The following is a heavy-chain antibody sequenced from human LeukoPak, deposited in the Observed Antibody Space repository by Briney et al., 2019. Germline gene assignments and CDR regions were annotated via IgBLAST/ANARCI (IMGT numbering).Heavy chain of an antibody. CDR1: GFTFSTYG. D-gene: IGHD6-6*01. CDR3: AKDLLYVSSFDWFDP. J-gene: IGHJ5*02. CDR2: VSGTGTT. Sequence: GGSLRLSCAASGFTFSTYGMSWVRQAPGKGLEWVSAVSGTGTTYYADSVRGRFIISRDNSKNTLYLQMNSLRAEDTAVYYCAKDLLYVSSFDWFDPWGQGTLVTVSS. V-gene: IGHV3-23*01.